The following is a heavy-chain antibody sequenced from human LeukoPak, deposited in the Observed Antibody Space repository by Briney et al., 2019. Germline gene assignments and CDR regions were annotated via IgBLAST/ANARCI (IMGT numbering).Heavy chain of an antibody. CDR3: ASAIHHYLASSASVDI. D-gene: IGHD3-22*01. CDR2: MKQDGSGN. Sequence: AGSLRLSCAASEFTISPYSMSWVRQAPGKGLEWVANMKQDGSGNNYVDSAKGRFIISGDNAKNSVSLQMHSLRVEDTGVYYCASAIHHYLASSASVDIWGQGAMVTVSS. V-gene: IGHV3-7*01. CDR1: EFTISPYS. J-gene: IGHJ3*02.